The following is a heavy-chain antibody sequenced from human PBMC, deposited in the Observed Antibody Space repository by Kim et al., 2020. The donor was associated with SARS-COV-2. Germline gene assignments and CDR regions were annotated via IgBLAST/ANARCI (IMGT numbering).Heavy chain of an antibody. CDR3: ARLVPAAIFGMDV. J-gene: IGHJ6*02. D-gene: IGHD2-2*01. Sequence: SPSFQSHVTISADKSISTAYLQWSSLKASDTAMYYCARLVPAAIFGMDVWGQGTTVTVSS. V-gene: IGHV5-10-1*01.